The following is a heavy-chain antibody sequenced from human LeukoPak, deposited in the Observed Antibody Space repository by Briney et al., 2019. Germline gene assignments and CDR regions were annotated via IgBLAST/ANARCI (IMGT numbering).Heavy chain of an antibody. CDR1: GGSFSGYY. CDR2: INHSGST. V-gene: IGHV4-34*01. CDR3: ARGCSSSWLTFDY. J-gene: IGHJ4*02. Sequence: SETLSLTCAVYGGSFSGYYWSWIRQPPGKGLEWIGEINHSGSTNYNPSLKSRVTISVDTSKNQFSLKLSSVTAADTAVYYCARGCSSSWLTFDYWGQGTLVTVSS. D-gene: IGHD6-13*01.